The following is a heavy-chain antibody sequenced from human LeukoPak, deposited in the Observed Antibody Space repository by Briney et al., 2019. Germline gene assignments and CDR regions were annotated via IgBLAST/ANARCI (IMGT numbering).Heavy chain of an antibody. V-gene: IGHV1-46*01. J-gene: IGHJ4*02. CDR2: INPSGGST. CDR3: ARHLFYYDILTGYGPHWDY. CDR1: GYTFTSYY. Sequence: ASVKVSCKASGYTFTSYYMHWVRQAPGQGLEWMGIINPSGGSTSYAQKFQGRVTMTRDMSTSTVYMELSSLRSEDTAVYYCARHLFYYDILTGYGPHWDYWGQGTLVTVSS. D-gene: IGHD3-9*01.